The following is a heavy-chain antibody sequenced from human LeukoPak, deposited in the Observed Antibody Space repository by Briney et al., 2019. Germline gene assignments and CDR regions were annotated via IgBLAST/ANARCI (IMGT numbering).Heavy chain of an antibody. CDR2: ISPSGDST. Sequence: ASVKVSCKASGNTFTRNYIQWVRQAPGQGLEWMGIISPSGDSTTYAQKFQGRVTMTRDTSTRTVYMELSSLRSEDTAVYYCASYSSGLSEIDYWGQGTLVTVSS. CDR1: GNTFTRNY. J-gene: IGHJ4*02. D-gene: IGHD6-19*01. V-gene: IGHV1-46*01. CDR3: ASYSSGLSEIDY.